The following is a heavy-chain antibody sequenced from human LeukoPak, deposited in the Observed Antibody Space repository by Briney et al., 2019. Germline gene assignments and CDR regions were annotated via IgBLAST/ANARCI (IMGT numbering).Heavy chain of an antibody. V-gene: IGHV4-59*08. D-gene: IGHD3-22*01. J-gene: IGHJ4*02. CDR1: GGSISRYY. CDR3: ARRGRHYYDSSGYKRYFDY. Sequence: KPSETLSLTCTVSGGSISRYYWSWIRQPPGKGLEWLGLIYYGGSTNYNPSLKSRVTISVDTSKNQFSLKLSSVTAADTAVYYCARRGRHYYDSSGYKRYFDYWGQGTLVTVSS. CDR2: IYYGGST.